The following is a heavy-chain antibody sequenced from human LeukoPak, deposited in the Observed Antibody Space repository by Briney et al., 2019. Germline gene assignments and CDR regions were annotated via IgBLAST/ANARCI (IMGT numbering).Heavy chain of an antibody. CDR3: ARAGLGSYYFDY. CDR2: ISYDGSNK. V-gene: IGHV3-30-3*01. D-gene: IGHD6-19*01. CDR1: GFTFSSYA. J-gene: IGHJ4*02. Sequence: PGGSLRLSCAASGFTFSSYAMHWVRQAPGKGLEWVAVISYDGSNKYYADSVKGRFTISRDNSKNTLYLQMNSLRAEDTAVYYCARAGLGSYYFDYWGQGTLVTVSS.